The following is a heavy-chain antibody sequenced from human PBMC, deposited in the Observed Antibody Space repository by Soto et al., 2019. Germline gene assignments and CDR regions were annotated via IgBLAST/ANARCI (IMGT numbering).Heavy chain of an antibody. CDR2: IIPILGTA. CDR1: GGTFSSYA. Sequence: QVQLVQSGAEVKKPGSSVKVSWKASGGTFSSYAISWVRQAPGQGLEWMGGIIPILGTANYAQKFQGRVTITADESTSTAYMELSSLRSEDTAVYYCAREGIVATSYYYYGMDVWGQGTTVTVSS. D-gene: IGHD5-12*01. CDR3: AREGIVATSYYYYGMDV. J-gene: IGHJ6*02. V-gene: IGHV1-69*01.